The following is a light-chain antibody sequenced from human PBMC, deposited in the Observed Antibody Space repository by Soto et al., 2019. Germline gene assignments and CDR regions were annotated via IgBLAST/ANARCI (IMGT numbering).Light chain of an antibody. CDR2: GAS. CDR3: HQYVSSWT. V-gene: IGKV3-20*01. CDR1: QSVSSSY. Sequence: ETVMTQSPGTLSVSLGERATLSCRASQSVSSSYLAWYQQKPGQAPRLLIYGASSRATGIPDRFSGSGSGTDFTLTISRLEPEDFAVYYCHQYVSSWTFGQGTKVDIK. J-gene: IGKJ1*01.